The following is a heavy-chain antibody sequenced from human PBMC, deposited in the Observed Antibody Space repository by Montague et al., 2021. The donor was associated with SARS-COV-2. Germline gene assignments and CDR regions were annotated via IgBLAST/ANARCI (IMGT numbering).Heavy chain of an antibody. CDR3: ARGGDMNWFDP. CDR1: GGSTSSYY. CDR2: NDYSGST. Sequence: SETLSLTCTVSGGSTSSYYWSWIRQPPGKGLEWIGYNDYSGSTNYNPSLKGRVTISVDTSKNQFPLKLSSVTAADTAVYYCARGGDMNWFDPWGQGTLVTVSS. V-gene: IGHV4-59*01. J-gene: IGHJ5*02. D-gene: IGHD2-21*01.